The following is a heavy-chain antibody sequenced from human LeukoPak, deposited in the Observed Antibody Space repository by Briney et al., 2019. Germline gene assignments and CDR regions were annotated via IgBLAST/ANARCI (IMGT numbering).Heavy chain of an antibody. V-gene: IGHV4-30-4*08. CDR3: ARGQWFRAF. CDR1: GGSISSGDYY. D-gene: IGHD3-10*01. CDR2: VHYSGSA. Sequence: SQTLSLTCTVSGGSISSGDYYWSWIRQPPGKGLEWIGEVHYSGSATYNPSLKSRVTISVDTSINQFSLKMNSVTAADTAVYYCARGQWFRAFWSRGTPVTVSS. J-gene: IGHJ4*02.